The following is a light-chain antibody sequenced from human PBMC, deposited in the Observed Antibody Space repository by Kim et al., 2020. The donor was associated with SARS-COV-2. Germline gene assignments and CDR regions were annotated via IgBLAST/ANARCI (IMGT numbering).Light chain of an antibody. CDR2: QDS. J-gene: IGLJ2*01. CDR3: QAWDSSTEV. V-gene: IGLV3-1*01. Sequence: SYELTQPPSVSVSPGQTASITCSGDKLGDKYACWYQQKPGQSPVLVIYQDSKRPSGIPERFSGSNSGNTATLTISGTQAMDEDDYYCQAWDSSTEVFVGG. CDR1: KLGDKY.